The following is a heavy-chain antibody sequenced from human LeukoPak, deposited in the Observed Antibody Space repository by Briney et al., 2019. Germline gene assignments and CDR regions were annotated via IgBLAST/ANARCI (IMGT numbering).Heavy chain of an antibody. CDR2: INHSGST. J-gene: IGHJ5*02. Sequence: PSETLSLTCAVYGGSFSGYYWSWIRQTPGKGLEWIGEINHSGSTNYNPSLKSRVTISVDTSKNQFSLKLSSVTAADTAVYYCARLRGFSNWFDPWGQGTLVTVSS. D-gene: IGHD3-22*01. V-gene: IGHV4-34*01. CDR3: ARLRGFSNWFDP. CDR1: GGSFSGYY.